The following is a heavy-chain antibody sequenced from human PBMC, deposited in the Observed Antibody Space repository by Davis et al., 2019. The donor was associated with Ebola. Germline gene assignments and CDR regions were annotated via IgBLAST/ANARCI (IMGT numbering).Heavy chain of an antibody. Sequence: GESLKISCAASGFTFSSYWMHWVRHAPGKGLVWVSRINSDGSSTSYADSVKGRFTISRDNAKNTLYLQMNSLRAEDTAVYYCAKASGLWFRELVLVYWGQGTLVTVSS. J-gene: IGHJ4*02. CDR3: AKASGLWFRELVLVY. CDR2: INSDGSST. D-gene: IGHD3-10*01. V-gene: IGHV3-74*01. CDR1: GFTFSSYW.